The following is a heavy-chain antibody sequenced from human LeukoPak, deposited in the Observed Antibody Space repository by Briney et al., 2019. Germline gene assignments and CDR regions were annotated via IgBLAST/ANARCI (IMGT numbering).Heavy chain of an antibody. J-gene: IGHJ4*02. V-gene: IGHV3-23*01. D-gene: IGHD3-22*01. CDR1: GITLSNYG. CDR3: AKRGVVIRVILVGFHKEAYYFDS. Sequence: GGSLRLSCAVSGITLSNYGMSWVREAPGKGLEWVAGLSDNGGSTNYADSVKGRFTISRDNPKNTLYLQMNSLRAEDTAVYFCAKRGVVIRVILVGFHKEAYYFDSWGQGALVTVSS. CDR2: LSDNGGST.